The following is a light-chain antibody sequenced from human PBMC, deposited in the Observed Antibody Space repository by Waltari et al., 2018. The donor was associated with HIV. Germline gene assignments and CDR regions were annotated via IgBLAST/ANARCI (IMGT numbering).Light chain of an antibody. CDR1: QKILFSSTNKNY. CDR2: WAS. J-gene: IGKJ1*01. CDR3: QQYYSTPRT. Sequence: DIVLTQSPDSLAVSLGERATMNCKSSQKILFSSTNKNYLSWYQQRPGQPTRLLIYWASSRESGVPERFTGSGSGTNFTLTISRLQADDVAVYFCQQYYSTPRTFGQGTKV. V-gene: IGKV4-1*01.